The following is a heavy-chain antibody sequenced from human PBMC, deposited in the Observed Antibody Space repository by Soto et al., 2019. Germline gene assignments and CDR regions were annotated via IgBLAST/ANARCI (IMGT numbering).Heavy chain of an antibody. D-gene: IGHD1-1*01. CDR2: IYYIGNT. V-gene: IGHV4-39*01. CDR1: GGSISSSNYY. J-gene: IGHJ4*02. Sequence: PSETLSLTCSVSGGSISSSNYYWAWIRQPPGKGLEWIGSIYYIGNTYYNPSLKSRVTMSVDTSKNQFSLKVTSVTAADTAIYYCAREDRTNGYNYDYWGQGTLVTVPQ. CDR3: AREDRTNGYNYDY.